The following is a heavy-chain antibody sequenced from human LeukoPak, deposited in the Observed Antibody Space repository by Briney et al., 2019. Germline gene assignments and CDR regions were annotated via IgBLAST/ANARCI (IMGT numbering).Heavy chain of an antibody. Sequence: SETLSLTCTVSGGSISSSSYYWGWIRQPPGKGLEWIGSIYYSGCTNYNPSLKSRVTISVDTSKNQLSLKLSSVTAADTAVYYCARHRLRKAPSAFDIWGQGTMVTVSS. CDR1: GGSISSSSYY. CDR2: IYYSGCT. CDR3: ARHRLRKAPSAFDI. V-gene: IGHV4-39*01. J-gene: IGHJ3*02.